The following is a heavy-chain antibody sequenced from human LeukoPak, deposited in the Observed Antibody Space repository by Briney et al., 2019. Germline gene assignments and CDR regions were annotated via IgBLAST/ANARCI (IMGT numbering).Heavy chain of an antibody. Sequence: PSETLSLTSTVSGGSISSYYWSWIRRPAGKGLEWIGRIYTSGSTNYNPSLKSRVTMSVDTSKNQFSLKLSSVTAADTAVYYCARSYYDILTGYSYFDYWGQGTLVTVSS. CDR1: GGSISSYY. CDR2: IYTSGST. CDR3: ARSYYDILTGYSYFDY. J-gene: IGHJ4*02. D-gene: IGHD3-9*01. V-gene: IGHV4-4*07.